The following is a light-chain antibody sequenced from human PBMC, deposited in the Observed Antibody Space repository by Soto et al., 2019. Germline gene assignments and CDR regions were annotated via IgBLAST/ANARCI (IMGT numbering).Light chain of an antibody. J-gene: IGKJ5*01. CDR3: QQYDSSPPIT. V-gene: IGKV3-20*01. Sequence: EIVLKQSPGTLSLSPGERATLSCRASHSVSSIYLAWYQQKPGQAPRLLIYGASSRATGIPDRFSGSGSWTDFTLTISRLEPEDVAVYYCQQYDSSPPITFGQGRRLEIK. CDR1: HSVSSIY. CDR2: GAS.